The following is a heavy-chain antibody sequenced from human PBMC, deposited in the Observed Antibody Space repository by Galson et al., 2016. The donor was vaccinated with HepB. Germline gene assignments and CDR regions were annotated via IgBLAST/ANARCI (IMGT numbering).Heavy chain of an antibody. V-gene: IGHV1-69*13. CDR1: GVTFSTYD. Sequence: SVKVSCKASGVTFSTYDISWVRQAPGQGPEWIGGIIPMFATPNYAQKFQGRVTITADESTNTVYMEMNSLTSKDTATYYWAGGATFDYWGQGSLVTVSS. CDR3: AGGATFDY. CDR2: IIPMFATP. D-gene: IGHD1-26*01. J-gene: IGHJ4*02.